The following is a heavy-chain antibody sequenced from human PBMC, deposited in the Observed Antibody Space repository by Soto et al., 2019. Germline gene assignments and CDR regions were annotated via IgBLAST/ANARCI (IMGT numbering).Heavy chain of an antibody. D-gene: IGHD6-19*01. CDR1: GFTFSSYA. J-gene: IGHJ5*02. CDR2: ISGSGGST. V-gene: IGHV3-23*01. CDR3: AKDKRYSSGLNWFDP. Sequence: GGSLRLSCAAYGFTFSSYAMSWVRQAPGKGLEWVSAISGSGGSTYYADSVKGRFTISRDNSKNTLYLQMNSLRAEDTAVYYCAKDKRYSSGLNWFDPWGQGTLVTVSS.